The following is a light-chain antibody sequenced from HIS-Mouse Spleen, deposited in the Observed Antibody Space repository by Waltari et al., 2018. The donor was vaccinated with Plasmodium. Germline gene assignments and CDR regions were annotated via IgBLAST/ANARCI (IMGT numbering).Light chain of an antibody. CDR2: GKN. J-gene: IGLJ2*01. CDR3: QAWDSSTVV. CDR1: SLRSYY. V-gene: IGLV3-19*01. Sequence: SSELTQDPAVSVALGQTVRITCQGDSLRSYYASWYQQKPGQAPVLVSYGKNNRPSGIPDRFSGSNSGNTATLTISGTQAMDEADYYCQAWDSSTVVFGGGTKLTVL.